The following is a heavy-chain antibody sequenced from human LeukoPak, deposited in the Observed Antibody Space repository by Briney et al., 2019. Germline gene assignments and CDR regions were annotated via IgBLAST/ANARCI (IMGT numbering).Heavy chain of an antibody. Sequence: GGSLRLSCATSGFTFSSYSMNWVRQAPGKGLEWVSSISSSSSYIYYADSVKGRSTISRDNAKNSLYLQMNSLRAEDTAVYYCARAGSGYRDYWGQGTLVTVSS. CDR2: ISSSSSYI. J-gene: IGHJ4*02. CDR1: GFTFSSYS. CDR3: ARAGSGYRDY. D-gene: IGHD3-3*01. V-gene: IGHV3-21*01.